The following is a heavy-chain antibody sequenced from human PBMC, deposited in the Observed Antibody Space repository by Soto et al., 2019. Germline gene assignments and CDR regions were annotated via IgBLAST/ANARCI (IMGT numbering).Heavy chain of an antibody. D-gene: IGHD4-17*01. CDR2: IWYDGSNT. J-gene: IGHJ4*02. CDR3: ARDLKTRHCDY. Sequence: QVQLVESGGGVVQPGRSLRLSCAASGFAFHGYAMHWVRQAPGKGLEWVAIIWYDGSNTYYGDSVKGRFTISRDNSKNTVYLQMNSLRVEDTDVYYCARDLKTRHCDYWGQGILVTVSS. CDR1: GFAFHGYA. V-gene: IGHV3-33*01.